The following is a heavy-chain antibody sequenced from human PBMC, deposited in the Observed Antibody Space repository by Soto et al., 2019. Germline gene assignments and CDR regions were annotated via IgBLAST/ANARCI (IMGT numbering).Heavy chain of an antibody. CDR1: GLPFTSSS. Sequence: GSLRLSSAASGLPFTSSSLIWVRQAPGKGLEWVSSISSTTNYIYYGDSMKGRFTISRDNAKNSLYLEMNSLRAEDTAVYYWARESEDLTSNFDYWGQGTLVTVSS. J-gene: IGHJ4*02. CDR3: ARESEDLTSNFDY. CDR2: ISSTTNYI. V-gene: IGHV3-21*06.